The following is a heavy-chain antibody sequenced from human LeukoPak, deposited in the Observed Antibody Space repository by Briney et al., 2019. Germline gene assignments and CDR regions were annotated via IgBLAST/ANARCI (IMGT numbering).Heavy chain of an antibody. CDR2: IYYSGST. J-gene: IGHJ4*02. D-gene: IGHD5-18*01. V-gene: IGHV4-59*01. CDR3: ARDISYGGGNERHFDY. CDR1: GGSFSGYY. Sequence: SETLSLTCAVYGGSFSGYYWSWIRQPPGKGLEWIGYIYYSGSTNYNPSLKSRVTISVDTSKNQFSLKLSSVTAADTAVYYCARDISYGGGNERHFDYWGQGTLVTVSS.